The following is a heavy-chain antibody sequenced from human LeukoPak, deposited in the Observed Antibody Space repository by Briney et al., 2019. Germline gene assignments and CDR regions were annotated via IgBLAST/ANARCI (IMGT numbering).Heavy chain of an antibody. CDR2: IFGSGGSA. CDR3: AKTTTGYSSGRYPGWPADY. CDR1: GFTFNTYA. J-gene: IGHJ4*02. D-gene: IGHD6-19*01. V-gene: IGHV3-23*01. Sequence: HGGSLRLSCAASGFTFNTYAMYWVRQAPGKGLEWASGIFGSGGSAHYADSVKGRFTISRDNSKNSVYLQMNSLRAEDTAVYYCAKTTTGYSSGRYPGWPADYWGQGALVTVSS.